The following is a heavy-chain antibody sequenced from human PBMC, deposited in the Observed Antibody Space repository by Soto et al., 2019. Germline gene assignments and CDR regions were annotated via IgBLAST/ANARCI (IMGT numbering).Heavy chain of an antibody. CDR1: GGSISIGGYS. D-gene: IGHD1-7*01. CDR2: IYHSGST. J-gene: IGHJ6*02. Sequence: PSETLSLTCAVSGGSISIGGYSWSCIRQPPGKGLEWIGYIYHSGSTYYNPSLKSRVTISVDRSKNQFSLKLSSVTAADTAVYYCARAGAGTRENYYYYGMDVWGQGTTVTVSS. CDR3: ARAGAGTRENYYYYGMDV. V-gene: IGHV4-30-2*01.